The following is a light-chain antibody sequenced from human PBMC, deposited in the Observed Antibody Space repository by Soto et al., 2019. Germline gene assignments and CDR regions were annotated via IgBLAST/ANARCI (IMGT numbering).Light chain of an antibody. J-gene: IGKJ3*01. V-gene: IGKV3-20*01. CDR3: QQSGSSPFT. Sequence: EIVLTQSPGTLSLSPGERATLSCRASQSVTSNYLAWYQQKPGQAPRLLIYGASSRATGIPDRFSGSGSGTDFTLSISRLEPEDCAVLYCQQSGSSPFTFGPGTKVDIK. CDR2: GAS. CDR1: QSVTSNY.